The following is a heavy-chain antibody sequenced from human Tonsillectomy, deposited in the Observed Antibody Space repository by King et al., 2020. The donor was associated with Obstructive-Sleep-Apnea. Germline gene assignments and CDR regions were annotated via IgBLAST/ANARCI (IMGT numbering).Heavy chain of an antibody. Sequence: VQLVESGAEVKKPGESLRISCKGSGYSFTSYWISWVRQMPGKGLEWMGRIDPSDSYTNYSPSFQGHVTISADKSISTAYLQWSSLKASDTAMYYCARSLSPYYYDSSGYYPFDYWGQGTLVTVSS. CDR3: ARSLSPYYYDSSGYYPFDY. CDR2: IDPSDSYT. D-gene: IGHD3-22*01. J-gene: IGHJ4*02. CDR1: GYSFTSYW. V-gene: IGHV5-10-1*01.